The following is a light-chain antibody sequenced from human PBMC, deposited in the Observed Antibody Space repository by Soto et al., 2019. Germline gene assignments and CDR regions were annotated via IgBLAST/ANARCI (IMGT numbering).Light chain of an antibody. CDR3: QQSYNSPRT. Sequence: DIQMTQSPSSLSASVGDRVTISCRTSQSVTTFLNWYQQKPGEAPKLLIYRASTLQTGIPSRFSGSGYGADFVLTISSLQPDDFATYYCQQSYNSPRTFGLGTKV. V-gene: IGKV1-39*01. CDR2: RAS. CDR1: QSVTTF. J-gene: IGKJ1*01.